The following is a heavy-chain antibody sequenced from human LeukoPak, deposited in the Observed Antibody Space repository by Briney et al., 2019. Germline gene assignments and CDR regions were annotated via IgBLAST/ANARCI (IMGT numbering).Heavy chain of an antibody. Sequence: ASVKVSCKASGYTFTSYAIHWVRQAPGQRLEWMGWINDGDGNTKYSQKFQDRVTITRDTSASTAYMELSSLRSEDTAVYYCARDRLSGGYYYESGTYPEYWGQGTLVIVSS. J-gene: IGHJ4*02. D-gene: IGHD3-10*01. CDR1: GYTFTSYA. CDR3: ARDRLSGGYYYESGTYPEY. CDR2: INDGDGNT. V-gene: IGHV1-3*01.